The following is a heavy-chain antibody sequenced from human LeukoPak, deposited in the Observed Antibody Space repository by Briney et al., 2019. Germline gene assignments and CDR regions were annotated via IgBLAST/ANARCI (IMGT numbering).Heavy chain of an antibody. D-gene: IGHD6-19*01. V-gene: IGHV3-9*03. CDR1: GFTFDDYG. Sequence: GGSLRLSCAASGFTFDDYGMSWVRQAPGKGLEWVSGISWNSGSVGYADSVKGRFTISRDNAKNSLYLQMNSLRAEDMALYYCAKDIGYSVAAPLAFDYWGQGTLVTVSS. J-gene: IGHJ4*02. CDR3: AKDIGYSVAAPLAFDY. CDR2: ISWNSGSV.